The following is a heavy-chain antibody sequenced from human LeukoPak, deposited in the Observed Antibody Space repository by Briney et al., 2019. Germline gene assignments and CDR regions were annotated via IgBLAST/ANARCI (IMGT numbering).Heavy chain of an antibody. CDR2: IGSNSSSI. J-gene: IGHJ4*02. CDR1: GFTFSGYS. D-gene: IGHD3-10*01. V-gene: IGHV3-48*01. Sequence: PGGSLRLSCAASGFTFSGYSMNWVRQAPGKGLEWVSYIGSNSSSIYDADSVKGRFTISRDNAKKSLYLQMNNLRAEDTAVYYCARGGPMVRGVMVYWGQGTLVTVSS. CDR3: ARGGPMVRGVMVY.